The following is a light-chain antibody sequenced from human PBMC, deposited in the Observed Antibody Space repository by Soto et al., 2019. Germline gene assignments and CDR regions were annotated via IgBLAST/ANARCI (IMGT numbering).Light chain of an antibody. J-gene: IGLJ3*02. V-gene: IGLV2-14*01. CDR3: SSYTASGTPV. CDR1: SSDVGGYNY. CDR2: EVS. Sequence: QSVLTQPASVSGSPGQSITISCTGTSSDVGGYNYLSWYQQHPGKAPKVMIYEVSNRPSGVSNRFSGSKSGNTASLTFSGLQAEDEAEYFCSSYTASGTPVFGGGTKLTVL.